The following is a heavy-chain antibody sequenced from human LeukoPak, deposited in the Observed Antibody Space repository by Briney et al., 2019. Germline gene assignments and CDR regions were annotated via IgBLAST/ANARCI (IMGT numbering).Heavy chain of an antibody. D-gene: IGHD2-2*01. V-gene: IGHV3-53*01. CDR1: GFTVSSNH. J-gene: IGHJ4*02. Sequence: GGSLRLSCAASGFTVSSNHMSWVRQAPGKGLECVSLIYSGDNTDYSDSVKGRFTISRDNSKNTLYLRMNSLRAEDTAVYYCAREPLSLYCSSSSCSSELWGQGTLVTVSS. CDR2: IYSGDNT. CDR3: AREPLSLYCSSSSCSSEL.